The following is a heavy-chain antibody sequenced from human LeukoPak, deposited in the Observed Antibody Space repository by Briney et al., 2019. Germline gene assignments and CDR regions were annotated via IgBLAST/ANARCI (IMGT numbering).Heavy chain of an antibody. CDR3: ARGQYYDFWSGYYYSPHFDY. V-gene: IGHV1-2*02. J-gene: IGHJ4*02. Sequence: ASVKVSCKASVYTFTGCNIHWVRQAPGQGLEWMGWINPNSGGTNYAQKFQGRVTMTRDTYISTAYMELNRLRSDDTAVYYCARGQYYDFWSGYYYSPHFDYWGQGTLVTVSS. D-gene: IGHD3-3*01. CDR1: VYTFTGCN. CDR2: INPNSGGT.